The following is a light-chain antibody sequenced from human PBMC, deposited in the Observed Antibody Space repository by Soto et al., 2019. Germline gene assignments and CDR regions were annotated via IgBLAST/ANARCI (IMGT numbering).Light chain of an antibody. CDR1: QGINNN. Sequence: DIQMTQSPSSLSASVGDRVAITFRASQGINNNLAWFQQKPGKAPRSLIYSASSLQSGVPSKFRGSGSRTDFTLTFSSLQPEDFATYHCQQYNTYPRTFGLGTKVDI. CDR2: SAS. J-gene: IGKJ1*01. CDR3: QQYNTYPRT. V-gene: IGKV1-16*02.